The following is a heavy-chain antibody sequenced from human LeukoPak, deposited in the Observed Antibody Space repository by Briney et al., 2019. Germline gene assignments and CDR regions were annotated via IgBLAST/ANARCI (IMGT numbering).Heavy chain of an antibody. CDR3: TTSIDILTGWDYFDY. Sequence: GGSPRLSCAASGFTFSNAWMSWVRQAPGKGLEWVGRIKSKTDGGTTDYAAPVKGRFTISRDDSKNTLYLQMNSLKTEDTAVYYCTTSIDILTGWDYFDYWGQGTLVTVSS. V-gene: IGHV3-15*01. D-gene: IGHD3-9*01. CDR2: IKSKTDGGTT. J-gene: IGHJ4*02. CDR1: GFTFSNAW.